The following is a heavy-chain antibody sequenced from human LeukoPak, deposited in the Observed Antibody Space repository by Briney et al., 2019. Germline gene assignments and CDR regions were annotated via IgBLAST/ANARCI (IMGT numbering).Heavy chain of an antibody. V-gene: IGHV4-31*03. CDR3: AIYFVDGGGRGT. CDR2: DGST. CDR1: GASISSGGYH. Sequence: SETLSLTCTVSGASISSGGYHWSWIRQHPGEGLEWIGNDGSTSYNPSLKSRLTISVDTSKNQFSLKLSSVTAADTAIYYCAIYFVDGGGRGTWGQGTLVTVSS. D-gene: IGHD2/OR15-2a*01. J-gene: IGHJ4*02.